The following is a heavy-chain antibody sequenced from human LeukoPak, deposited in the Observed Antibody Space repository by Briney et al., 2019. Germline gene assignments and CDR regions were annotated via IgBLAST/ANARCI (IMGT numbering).Heavy chain of an antibody. CDR2: FDPEDGET. CDR1: GYTLTELS. CDR3: ATTYGDFMYYFDY. V-gene: IGHV1-24*01. D-gene: IGHD4-17*01. Sequence: ASVTVSCTVSGYTLTELSMHWVRQAPGKGLEWMGGFDPEDGETIYAQKFQGRVTMTEDTSTDTAYVELSSLRSEDTAVYYCATTYGDFMYYFDYWGQGTLVTVSS. J-gene: IGHJ4*02.